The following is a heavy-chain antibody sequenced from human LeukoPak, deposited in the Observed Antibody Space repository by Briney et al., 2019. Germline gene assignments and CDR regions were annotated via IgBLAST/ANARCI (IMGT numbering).Heavy chain of an antibody. Sequence: GGSLRLSCAASRFTFDDYAMHWVRQAPGKGLEWVSLISWDGGSTYYADSVKGRFTFSRDNSKNSLDLQMNSLRAEDTALYYCAKASGTYLYYFDYWGQGTLVTVSS. CDR1: RFTFDDYA. CDR3: AKASGTYLYYFDY. J-gene: IGHJ4*02. CDR2: ISWDGGST. V-gene: IGHV3-43D*03. D-gene: IGHD1-26*01.